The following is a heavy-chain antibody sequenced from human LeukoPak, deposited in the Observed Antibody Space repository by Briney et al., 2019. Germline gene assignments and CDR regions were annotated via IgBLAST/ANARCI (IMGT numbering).Heavy chain of an antibody. Sequence: SLRLSCAASGFIFSSYDMYWVRQAPGKGLEWVAVISNDGNNKQYADSVKGRFTISRDNSKNTLYLQMNSLRADDTAVYHCAKDGLMRFFDYWGQGTLVTVSS. V-gene: IGHV3-30*18. CDR2: ISNDGNNK. CDR1: GFIFSSYD. D-gene: IGHD2-8*01. J-gene: IGHJ4*02. CDR3: AKDGLMRFFDY.